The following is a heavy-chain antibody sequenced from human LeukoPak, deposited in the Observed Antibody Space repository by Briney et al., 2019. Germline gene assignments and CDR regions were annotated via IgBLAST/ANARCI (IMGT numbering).Heavy chain of an antibody. CDR2: IDTASNT. D-gene: IGHD2-15*01. Sequence: PGGSLRLSCAASGFTFRSYSINWVRQTPGKGLEWVSSIDTASNTFYADSVKGRFTVSRDNAKNSLDLQMNSLRAEDTAVYYCARTACSGGSCPHDYWGQGTLVTVSS. CDR1: GFTFRSYS. CDR3: ARTACSGGSCPHDY. J-gene: IGHJ4*02. V-gene: IGHV3-21*01.